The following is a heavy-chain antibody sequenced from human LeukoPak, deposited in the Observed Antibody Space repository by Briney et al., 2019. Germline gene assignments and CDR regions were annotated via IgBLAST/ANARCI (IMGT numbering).Heavy chain of an antibody. CDR3: ARASYYYDSSGYYWDY. V-gene: IGHV4-31*03. CDR1: GGSISSGGYY. D-gene: IGHD3-22*01. CDR2: IYYSGST. J-gene: IGHJ4*02. Sequence: SSETLSLTCTVSGGSISSGGYYWSWIRQHPGKGLEWIGYIYYSGSTYYNPSLKSRVTISVDTSKNQFSLKLSSVTAADTAVYYCARASYYYDSSGYYWDYWGQGTLVTVSS.